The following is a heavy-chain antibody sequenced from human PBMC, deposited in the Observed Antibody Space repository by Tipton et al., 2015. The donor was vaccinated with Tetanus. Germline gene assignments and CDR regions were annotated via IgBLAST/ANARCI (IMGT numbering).Heavy chain of an antibody. CDR1: GGSISSGGYY. D-gene: IGHD3-9*01. CDR3: ARVRAIYDMLTGYYNAFDI. Sequence: TLSLTCTVSGGSISSGGYYWSWIRQHPGKGLEWIGYIYYSGSTYYNPSLKSRVTISVDTSKNQSSLKLSSVTAADTAVYYCARVRAIYDMLTGYYNAFDIWGQGTMVTVSS. V-gene: IGHV4-31*03. J-gene: IGHJ3*02. CDR2: IYYSGST.